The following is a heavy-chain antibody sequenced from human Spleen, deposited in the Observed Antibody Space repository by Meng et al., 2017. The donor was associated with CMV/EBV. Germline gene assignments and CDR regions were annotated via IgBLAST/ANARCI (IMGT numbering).Heavy chain of an antibody. CDR1: GGSFSGYT. J-gene: IGHJ1*01. V-gene: IGHV1-69*02. CDR2: MVTIHSIT. D-gene: IGHD6-19*01. CDR3: ALGGWSPGYFQS. Sequence: DAGGSFSGYTVSWTGQEPGQSIEWMRKMVTIHSITNYARMFQSRVTITTDKITSTAYMGLSSLKSEDTAVYYCALGGWSPGYFQSWGQGTLVTVSS.